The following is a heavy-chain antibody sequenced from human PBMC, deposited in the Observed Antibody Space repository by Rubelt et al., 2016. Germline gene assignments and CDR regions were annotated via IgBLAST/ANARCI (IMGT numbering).Heavy chain of an antibody. CDR2: INGVGGNT. CDR3: ARDGSGSYYSDN. Sequence: DVQLVESGGRVVRPGGSLTLSCVASGFTFDHYGMSWVRQAPGKGLEWVSGINGVGGNTGYADYVKGRFTISRDKAKMALYLQMSSLRAEDTALYYCARDGSGSYYSDNWGQGTRVTVSS. D-gene: IGHD1-26*01. J-gene: IGHJ4*02. V-gene: IGHV3-20*04. CDR1: GFTFDHYG.